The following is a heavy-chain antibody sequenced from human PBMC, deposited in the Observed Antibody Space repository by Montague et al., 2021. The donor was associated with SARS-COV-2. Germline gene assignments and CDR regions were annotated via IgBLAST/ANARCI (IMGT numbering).Heavy chain of an antibody. Sequence: SLSLSCAASGFTFSSYAMSWICQAPGKGLEWVSAISGSGGSTYYADSVKGRFTISRDNSKNTLYLQMNSLRAEDTAVYYCARAAAGYYYYGMDVWGQGTTVTVSS. V-gene: IGHV3-23*01. CDR3: ARAAAGYYYYGMDV. J-gene: IGHJ6*02. CDR1: GFTFSSYA. D-gene: IGHD6-13*01. CDR2: ISGSGGST.